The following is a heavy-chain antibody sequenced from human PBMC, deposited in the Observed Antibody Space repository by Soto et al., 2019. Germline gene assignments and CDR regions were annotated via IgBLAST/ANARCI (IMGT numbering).Heavy chain of an antibody. CDR3: VKSRGGNNFDFFD. D-gene: IGHD5-12*01. J-gene: IGHJ4*02. V-gene: IGHV3-64D*06. CDR2: VRGNGDPP. CDR1: GYVFRRYA. Sequence: PGRSLTLSCSTSGYVFRRYAMHSPRQAPGKRLEYVSGVRGNGDPPFYADSVKGRFTISRDNSKNTLYLQMSSLSADDTAVYYCVKSRGGNNFDFFDWGQGALVTVSS.